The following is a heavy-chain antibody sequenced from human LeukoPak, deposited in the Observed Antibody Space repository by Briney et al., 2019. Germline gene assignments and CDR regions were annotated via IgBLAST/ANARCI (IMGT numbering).Heavy chain of an antibody. Sequence: SVXXXCXASGYTFTSYDINWVRQATGQGLEWMGWMNPNSGNTGYAQKFQGRVTMTRNTSISTAYMELRSLRSEDTAVYYCSRGSSWYPLDYWGQGTLVTVSS. CDR1: GYTFTSYD. V-gene: IGHV1-8*01. CDR2: MNPNSGNT. CDR3: SRGSSWYPLDY. D-gene: IGHD6-13*01. J-gene: IGHJ4*02.